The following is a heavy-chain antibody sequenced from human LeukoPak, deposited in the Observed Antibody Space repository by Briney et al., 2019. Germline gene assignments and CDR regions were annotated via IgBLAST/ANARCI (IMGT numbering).Heavy chain of an antibody. D-gene: IGHD3-3*01. J-gene: IGHJ5*02. V-gene: IGHV3-21*04. CDR3: AKLPTIFGVSRWFDP. CDR2: ISSSSSYI. CDR1: GFTFSSYS. Sequence: GGSLRLSCAASGFTFSSYSMNWVRQAPGKGLEWVSSISSSSSYIYYADSVKGRFTISRDNAKNSLYLQMNSLRAEDTAVYYCAKLPTIFGVSRWFDPWGQGTLVTVSS.